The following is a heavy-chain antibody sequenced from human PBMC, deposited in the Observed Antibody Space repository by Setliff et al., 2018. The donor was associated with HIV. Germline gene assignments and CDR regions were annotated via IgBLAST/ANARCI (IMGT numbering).Heavy chain of an antibody. J-gene: IGHJ4*02. CDR3: ARLGKNDYGDYFDY. CDR2: ISANNGNT. V-gene: IGHV1-18*04. D-gene: IGHD4-17*01. CDR1: GYTFTNYY. Sequence: ASVKVSCKASGYTFTNYYMHWVRQAPGQGLEWMGWISANNGNTNYAQKFQGRVTMTTDTSTSTAYMELRSLRSDDTAVYYCARLGKNDYGDYFDYWGQGTLVTVSS.